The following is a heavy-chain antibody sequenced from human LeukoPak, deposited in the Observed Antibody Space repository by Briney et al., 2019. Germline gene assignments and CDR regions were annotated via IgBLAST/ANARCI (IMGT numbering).Heavy chain of an antibody. CDR3: ARNSSPFGVLIYFDY. V-gene: IGHV4-30-4*01. J-gene: IGHJ4*02. CDR2: IYYSGST. Sequence: SETLSLTCTVSGGSISSGDYSWSWIRQPPGKGLEWIGYIYYSGSTYYNPSLKSRVTISVDTSKNQFSLKLSSVTAADTAVYYCARNSSPFGVLIYFDYWGQGTLVTVSS. CDR1: GGSISSGDYS. D-gene: IGHD3-16*01.